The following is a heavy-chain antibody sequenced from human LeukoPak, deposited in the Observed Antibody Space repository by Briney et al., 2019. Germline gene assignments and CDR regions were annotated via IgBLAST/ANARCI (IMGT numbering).Heavy chain of an antibody. Sequence: GGSLRLSCAASGFTFSSYAMSWVRQAPGKGLEWVSGISGSGDNTYYADSVKGRFTIPRDNSKNTLYVQVNSLGTEDTAAYYCAKGSYYDSSGSFYFDYRGQGTLVTVSS. CDR2: ISGSGDNT. D-gene: IGHD3-22*01. CDR1: GFTFSSYA. J-gene: IGHJ4*02. CDR3: AKGSYYDSSGSFYFDY. V-gene: IGHV3-23*01.